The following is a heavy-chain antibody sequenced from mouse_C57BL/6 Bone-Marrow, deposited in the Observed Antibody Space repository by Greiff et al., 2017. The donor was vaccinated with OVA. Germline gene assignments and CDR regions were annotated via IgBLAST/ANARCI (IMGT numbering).Heavy chain of an antibody. CDR1: GYSITSDY. CDR2: ISYSGST. J-gene: IGHJ4*01. D-gene: IGHD1-3*01. CDR3: ARLTTVVAPGAKDY. Sequence: EVQLQESGPGLVKPSQTLTLSCSATGYSITSDYWTWIRKFPGHKLEYMGYISYSGSTYYNPSLKSRLSIIRDRSKNQYYLQLNSMTTEDTAPYDGARLTTVVAPGAKDYWGQGTSVTVSS. V-gene: IGHV3-8*01.